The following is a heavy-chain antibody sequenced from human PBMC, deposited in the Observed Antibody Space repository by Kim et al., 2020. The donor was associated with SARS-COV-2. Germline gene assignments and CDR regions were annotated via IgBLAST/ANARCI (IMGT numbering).Heavy chain of an antibody. V-gene: IGHV3-30*03. CDR1: GFTFRNYA. CDR2: ISHDGNKE. Sequence: GGSLRLSCAASGFTFRNYAMHWVRQTPGKGLEWVAIISHDGNKEYYVDSVQGRFTISRDNSKNTLFLQMNSLRLEDTAIYYCAGGAGLPDFWGQGTLVTVSS. CDR3: AGGAGLPDF. J-gene: IGHJ4*02. D-gene: IGHD3-16*01.